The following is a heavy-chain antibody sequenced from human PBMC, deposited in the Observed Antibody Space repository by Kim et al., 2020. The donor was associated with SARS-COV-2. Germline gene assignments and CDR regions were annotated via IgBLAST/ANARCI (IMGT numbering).Heavy chain of an antibody. Sequence: GGSLRLSCAASGFTFSSYSMNWVRQAPGKGLEWVSSISSSSSYIYYADSVKGRFTISRDNAKNSLYLQMNSLRAEDTAVYYCAREFCSGGSCYSLGYYYGMDVWGQGTTVTVSS. J-gene: IGHJ6*02. V-gene: IGHV3-21*01. D-gene: IGHD2-15*01. CDR3: AREFCSGGSCYSLGYYYGMDV. CDR2: ISSSSSYI. CDR1: GFTFSSYS.